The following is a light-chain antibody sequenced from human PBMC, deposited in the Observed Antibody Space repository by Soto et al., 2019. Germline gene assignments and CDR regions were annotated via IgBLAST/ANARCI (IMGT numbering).Light chain of an antibody. Sequence: DIVMTQSPLSLPVTPGEPASISCRSSQSLLHSNGYNYLDWYLQKPGQSPQLLIYLGSNRASGVPDRFSVSGSGTDFTLQISRVEAEDVGVYYCMQALQTLMYTFGQGTKLEIK. J-gene: IGKJ2*01. CDR2: LGS. CDR3: MQALQTLMYT. CDR1: QSLLHSNGYNY. V-gene: IGKV2-28*01.